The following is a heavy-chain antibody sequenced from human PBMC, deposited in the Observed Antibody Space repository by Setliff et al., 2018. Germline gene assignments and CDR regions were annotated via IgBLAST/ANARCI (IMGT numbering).Heavy chain of an antibody. V-gene: IGHV1-18*01. J-gene: IGHJ4*02. D-gene: IGHD2-2*01. CDR3: ARGGSPDCSTAGCRYGDYVY. Sequence: ASVKVSCKASGYTFISYGFSWVRQAPGQGLEWMGRISVYNGNTNYGQKYQGRVAMTTDTSTNTVYMELSSLRSEDTAVYYCARGGSPDCSTAGCRYGDYVYWGQGTQVTVSS. CDR1: GYTFISYG. CDR2: ISVYNGNT.